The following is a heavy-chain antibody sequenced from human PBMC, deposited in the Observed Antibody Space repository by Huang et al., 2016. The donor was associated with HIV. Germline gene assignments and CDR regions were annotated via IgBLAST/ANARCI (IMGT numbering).Heavy chain of an antibody. CDR3: TRDDVGGCNGGGCP. CDR1: GGSIRSFY. V-gene: IGHV4-4*07. J-gene: IGHJ5*01. D-gene: IGHD2-15*01. CDR2: VYDGGST. Sequence: QLQLQESGPGLVKPSETLSLTCSVSGGSIRSFYWSWIRQPAGKKLEWIGRVYDGGSTNYKPSLKSRVTMSVDTSTNKFYLELRSVTAADTAVYYCTRDDVGGCNGGGCPWGQGILVTVSS.